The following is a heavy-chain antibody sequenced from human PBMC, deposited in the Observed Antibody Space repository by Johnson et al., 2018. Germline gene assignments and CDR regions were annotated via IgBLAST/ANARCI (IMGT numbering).Heavy chain of an antibody. CDR2: IWYDGSGK. Sequence: VQLVESGGGVVQPGRSLRLSCAASGFSFSSYGMHWVRQAPGKGLEWVALIWYDGSGKNYADSVKGRFTISRDNSKNTLYLQMNSLGAEDTAVYYCARDRVGATSAGAFDIWGQGTMVTVSS. D-gene: IGHD1-26*01. CDR3: ARDRVGATSAGAFDI. J-gene: IGHJ3*02. V-gene: IGHV3-33*01. CDR1: GFSFSSYG.